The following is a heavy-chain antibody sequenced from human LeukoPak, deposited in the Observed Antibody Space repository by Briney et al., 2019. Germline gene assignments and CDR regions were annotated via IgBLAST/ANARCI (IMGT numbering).Heavy chain of an antibody. CDR2: MYYTGNT. V-gene: IGHV4-39*07. D-gene: IGHD2-8*01. J-gene: IGHJ5*02. CDR1: GGSISSRSYS. Sequence: SETLSLTCTVSGGSISSRSYSWGWIRQPPGKGLEWIGSMYYTGNTDYNPSLKSRLTMSVDTSKNQFSLKLSSVSAADTAVYFCAKGYTNGVNQEVWLDPWGQGTLVTVSS. CDR3: AKGYTNGVNQEVWLDP.